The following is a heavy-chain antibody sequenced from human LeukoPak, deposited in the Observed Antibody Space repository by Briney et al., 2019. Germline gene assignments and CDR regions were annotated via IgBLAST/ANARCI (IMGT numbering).Heavy chain of an antibody. D-gene: IGHD1-7*01. Sequence: GGSLRLSCAASGFTFSSYAMSWVRQAPGKGLEWVGRIRSKANSYATAYAASVKGRFTISRDDSKNTAYLQMNSLKTEDTAVYYCTRAGTYYYGMDVWGQGTTVTVSS. CDR2: IRSKANSYAT. CDR3: TRAGTYYYGMDV. J-gene: IGHJ6*02. V-gene: IGHV3-73*01. CDR1: GFTFSSYA.